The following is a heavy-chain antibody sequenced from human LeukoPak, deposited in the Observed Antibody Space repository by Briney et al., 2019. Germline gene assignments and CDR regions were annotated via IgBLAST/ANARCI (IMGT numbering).Heavy chain of an antibody. V-gene: IGHV4-34*01. D-gene: IGHD6-19*01. CDR3: ARVVVVGYSSGWYDY. Sequence: PSETLSLTCAVYGGSFSGYYWSWIRQPPGKGLEWIGEINHSGGTNYNPSLKSRVTISVDTSKNQFSLKLSSVTAADTAVYYCARVVVVGYSSGWYDYWGQGALVTVSS. CDR2: INHSGGT. J-gene: IGHJ4*02. CDR1: GGSFSGYY.